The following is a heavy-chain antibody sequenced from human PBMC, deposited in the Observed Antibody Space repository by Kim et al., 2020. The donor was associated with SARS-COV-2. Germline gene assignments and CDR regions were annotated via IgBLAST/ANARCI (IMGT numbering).Heavy chain of an antibody. V-gene: IGHV3-15*01. CDR2: IKSKTDGGTT. CDR3: TTAAYYGSGSYYGY. J-gene: IGHJ4*02. D-gene: IGHD3-10*01. CDR1: GFTFSNAW. Sequence: LSLTCAASGFTFSNAWMSWVRQAPGKGLEWVGRIKSKTDGGTTDYAAPVKGRFTISRDDSKNTLYLQMNSLKTEDTAVYYCTTAAYYGSGSYYGYWGQGTLVTVSS.